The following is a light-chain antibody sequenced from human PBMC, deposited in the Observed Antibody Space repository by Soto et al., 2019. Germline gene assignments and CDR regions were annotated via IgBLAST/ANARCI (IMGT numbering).Light chain of an antibody. CDR3: QQYDSSPRK. V-gene: IGKV3-20*01. CDR2: GTS. Sequence: ENVLTQSPGTLSLSPGERATLSCRASQSVSSYSLAWYQQKPGQAPRLVMYGTSNRATGIPDRFSGSGYGTDFPLTISRLEPEDFAVYYCQQYDSSPRKFGQGTKVDIK. CDR1: QSVSSYS. J-gene: IGKJ1*01.